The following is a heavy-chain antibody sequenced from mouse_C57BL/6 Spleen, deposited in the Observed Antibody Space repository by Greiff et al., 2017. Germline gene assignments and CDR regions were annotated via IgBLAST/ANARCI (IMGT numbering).Heavy chain of an antibody. CDR1: GFTFSSYA. V-gene: IGHV5-4*01. CDR3: ARDLDGKAMDY. Sequence: DVMLVESGGGLVKPGGSLKLSCAASGFTFSSYAMSWVRQTPEKRLEWVATISDGGSYTYYPDNVKGRFTISRDNAKNNLYLQMSHLKSEDTAMYYCARDLDGKAMDYWGQGTSVTVSS. J-gene: IGHJ4*01. D-gene: IGHD1-1*01. CDR2: ISDGGSYT.